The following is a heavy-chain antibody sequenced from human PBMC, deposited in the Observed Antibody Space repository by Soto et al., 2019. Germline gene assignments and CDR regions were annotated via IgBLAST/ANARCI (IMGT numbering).Heavy chain of an antibody. CDR1: GGTFSSYA. CDR2: IIPIFGTA. D-gene: IGHD2-2*01. Sequence: QVQLVQSGAEVKKPGSSVKVSCKASGGTFSSYAISWVRQAPGQGLEWMGGIIPIFGTANYAQKFQGRVTITADESTSTAYMELSSLRSEDKAVYYCATSRDCSSTSCYGGVGYYYYYGMDVWGQGTTVTVSS. CDR3: ATSRDCSSTSCYGGVGYYYYYGMDV. J-gene: IGHJ6*02. V-gene: IGHV1-69*01.